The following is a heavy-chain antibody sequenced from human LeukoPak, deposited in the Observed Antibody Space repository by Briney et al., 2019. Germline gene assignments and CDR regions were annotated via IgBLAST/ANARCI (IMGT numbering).Heavy chain of an antibody. J-gene: IGHJ4*02. CDR1: GFTFDDYT. CDR2: ISWDGGST. D-gene: IGHD2-2*01. V-gene: IGHV3-43*01. Sequence: PGGSLRLSCVASGFTFDDYTMHWVRQAPGKGLEWVSLISWDGGSTYYADSVKGRFTISRDNSKNSLYLQMNSLRTEDAALYYCAKERYCSSTSCHPFDGWGQGTLVTVSS. CDR3: AKERYCSSTSCHPFDG.